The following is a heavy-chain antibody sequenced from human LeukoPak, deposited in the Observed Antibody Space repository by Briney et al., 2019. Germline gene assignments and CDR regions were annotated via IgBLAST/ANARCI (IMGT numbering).Heavy chain of an antibody. Sequence: ASVKVSCKASGYTFTSYGISWVRQAPGQGLEWMGWISAYNGNTNYAQKLQGRVTMTTDTSTSTAYMELRSLRSDDTAVYYCARNYDSSSYDAFDIWGQGTMVTVSS. CDR1: GYTFTSYG. D-gene: IGHD3-22*01. CDR2: ISAYNGNT. J-gene: IGHJ3*02. V-gene: IGHV1-18*01. CDR3: ARNYDSSSYDAFDI.